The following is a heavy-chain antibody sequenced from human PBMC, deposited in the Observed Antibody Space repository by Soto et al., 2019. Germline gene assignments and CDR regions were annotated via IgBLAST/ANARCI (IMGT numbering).Heavy chain of an antibody. CDR2: IYYSGST. Sequence: SETLSLTCTVSGGSISSGGYYWSWIRQHPGQGLEWIGYIYYSGSTYYNPSLKSRVTISVDTSKNQFSLKLSSVTAADTAVYYCARGRIQLWLRTYYFDYWGQGTLVTVSS. D-gene: IGHD5-18*01. V-gene: IGHV4-31*03. J-gene: IGHJ4*02. CDR1: GGSISSGGYY. CDR3: ARGRIQLWLRTYYFDY.